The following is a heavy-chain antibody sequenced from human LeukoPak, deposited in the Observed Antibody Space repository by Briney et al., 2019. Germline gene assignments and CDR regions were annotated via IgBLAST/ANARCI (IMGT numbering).Heavy chain of an antibody. CDR1: GFTFSSYG. J-gene: IGHJ4*02. CDR2: ISARGDNT. Sequence: GGSLRLSCAASGFTFSSYGMAWVRQAPGKGLEWVSAISARGDNTYYADSVKGRFTISRDNSKNTLYLHMNSLRAEDTAVYYCAKEKGFMNPFDYWGPGTLVTVSS. V-gene: IGHV3-23*01. CDR3: AKEKGFMNPFDY.